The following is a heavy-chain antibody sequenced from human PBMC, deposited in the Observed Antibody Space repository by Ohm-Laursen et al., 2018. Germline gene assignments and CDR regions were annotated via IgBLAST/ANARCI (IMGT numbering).Heavy chain of an antibody. V-gene: IGHV1-69*13. CDR2: ITPMFGTA. CDR3: ARDGLGTRGYFHH. Sequence: ASVKVSCKASGGTFSSYAISWVRQAPGQGLEWLEEITPMFGTANYAQKFQGRVTITADESTSTAYMDLSSLRSEDTAIYYCARDGLGTRGYFHHWGQGSLVTVSS. CDR1: GGTFSSYA. D-gene: IGHD3-10*01. J-gene: IGHJ1*01.